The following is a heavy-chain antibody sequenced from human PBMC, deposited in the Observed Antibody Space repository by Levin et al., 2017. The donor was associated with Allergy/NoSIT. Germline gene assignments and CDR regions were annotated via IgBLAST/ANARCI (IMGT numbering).Heavy chain of an antibody. CDR2: IKQDGNRK. V-gene: IGHV3-7*01. CDR1: GFTFSSYW. J-gene: IGHJ4*02. Sequence: PGGSLRLSCAASGFTFSSYWMSWVRQAPGKGLEWVANIKQDGNRKYYVDSVKGRFTISRDNAKNSLYLQMNSLRAEDTAVYYCAREWLRSTPAFFDYWGQGTLVTVSS. CDR3: AREWLRSTPAFFDY. D-gene: IGHD5-12*01.